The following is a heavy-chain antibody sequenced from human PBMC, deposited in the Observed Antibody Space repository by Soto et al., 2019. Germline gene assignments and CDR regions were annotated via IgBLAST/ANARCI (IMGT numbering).Heavy chain of an antibody. CDR2: LYHSGRT. V-gene: IGHV4-30-2*01. Sequence: QLQLQESGSGLVKPSQTLSLTCDVPGGSSSRGGSSWSWIRQPPGKGLEWIGYLYHSGRTDYNPSHKSRVTISVNRSKNQFSLKLSSVTAADTAVYYCAGAGGLGAVAVDYWGQGTLVTVSS. CDR3: AGAGGLGAVAVDY. D-gene: IGHD6-19*01. J-gene: IGHJ4*02. CDR1: GGSSSRGGSS.